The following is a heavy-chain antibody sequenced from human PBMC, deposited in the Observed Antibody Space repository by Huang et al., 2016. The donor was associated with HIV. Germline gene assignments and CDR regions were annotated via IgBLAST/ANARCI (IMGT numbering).Heavy chain of an antibody. J-gene: IGHJ4*02. CDR2: FRSTGSAK. D-gene: IGHD5-18*01. CDR3: AMGYGPFDF. CDR1: GFTFSSYS. V-gene: IGHV3-48*01. Sequence: EVHLVESGGGLVQPGGSLRLSCASSGFTFSSYSMTWVLQTPREGLCWVSYFRSTGSAKDNADSVKDRFTISRYNATNSLYLPMNRLRAEDAGVYFCAMGYGPFDFWGQGTLVTVSS.